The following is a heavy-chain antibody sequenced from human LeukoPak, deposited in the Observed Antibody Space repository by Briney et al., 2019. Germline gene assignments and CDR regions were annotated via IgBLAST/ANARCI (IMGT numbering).Heavy chain of an antibody. CDR2: INPNSGGT. Sequence: ASVKVSCEASGYTFTGYYMHWVRQAPGQGLEWMGRINPNSGGTNYAQKFQGRVTMTRDTSISTAYMELSRLRSDDTAVYYCARVPGGAARYYYYYMDVWGKGTTVTVSS. V-gene: IGHV1-2*06. CDR3: ARVPGGAARYYYYYMDV. CDR1: GYTFTGYY. J-gene: IGHJ6*03. D-gene: IGHD2-21*01.